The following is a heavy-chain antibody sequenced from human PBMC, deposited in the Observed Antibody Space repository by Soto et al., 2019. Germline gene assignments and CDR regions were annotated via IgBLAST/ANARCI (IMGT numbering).Heavy chain of an antibody. Sequence: SETLSLTCAVYGGSFSGYYWSWIRQPPGKGLEWIGEINHSGSTNYNPSLKSRVTISVDTSKNQFSLKLSSVTAADTAVYSCARDGNVAPGAFDIWGQGTMVTVSS. D-gene: IGHD2-15*01. V-gene: IGHV4-34*01. J-gene: IGHJ3*02. CDR3: ARDGNVAPGAFDI. CDR1: GGSFSGYY. CDR2: INHSGST.